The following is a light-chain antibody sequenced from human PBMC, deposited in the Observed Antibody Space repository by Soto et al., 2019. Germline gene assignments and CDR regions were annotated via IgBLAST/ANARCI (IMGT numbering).Light chain of an antibody. J-gene: IGKJ1*01. Sequence: ETVLTQSPATLSLSPVKRATLSCRASQSVSSYLAWYQQKPGQAPRLLIYDASNRATGIPARFSGSGSGTDFTLTISSLEPEDFAVYYCQQRSNWPKITFGQGTKVDIK. V-gene: IGKV3-11*01. CDR1: QSVSSY. CDR3: QQRSNWPKIT. CDR2: DAS.